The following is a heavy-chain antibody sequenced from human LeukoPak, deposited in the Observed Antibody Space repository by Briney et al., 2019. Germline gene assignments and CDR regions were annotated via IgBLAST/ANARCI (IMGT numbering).Heavy chain of an antibody. J-gene: IGHJ4*02. Sequence: GGSLRLSCAASGFTFSSYAMHWVRQAPGKGLEWVAVILHDGSNKQYADSVKGRFTISRDNAKNSLYLQVNSLRAEDTAVYFCARTSYENYFDYWGQGTLVTVSS. CDR1: GFTFSSYA. CDR2: ILHDGSNK. CDR3: ARTSYENYFDY. V-gene: IGHV3-30*03. D-gene: IGHD3-22*01.